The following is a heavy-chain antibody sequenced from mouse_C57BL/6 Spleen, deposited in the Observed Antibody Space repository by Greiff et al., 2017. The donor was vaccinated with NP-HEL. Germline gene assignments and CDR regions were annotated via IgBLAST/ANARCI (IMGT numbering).Heavy chain of an antibody. CDR1: GYAFSSSW. Sequence: VQLQQSGPELVKPGASVKISCKASGYAFSSSWMNWVKQRPGKGLEWIGRIYPGDGDTNYNGKFKGKATLTADKSSSTAYMQLSSLTSEDSAVYFCARKYYDSIYFDDWGQGTTLTVSS. V-gene: IGHV1-82*01. CDR3: ARKYYDSIYFDD. J-gene: IGHJ2*01. D-gene: IGHD1-1*01. CDR2: IYPGDGDT.